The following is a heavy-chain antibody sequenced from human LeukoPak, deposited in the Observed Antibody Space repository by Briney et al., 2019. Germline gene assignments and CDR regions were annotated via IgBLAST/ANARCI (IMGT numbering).Heavy chain of an antibody. D-gene: IGHD4-11*01. CDR2: INPNSCGT. J-gene: IGHJ5*02. CDR1: GYTFTGYY. Sequence: GASVKVSCKASGYTFTGYYMHWVRQAPGQGLEWMGRINPNSCGTNYAQKFQGRVTMTRDTSISTAYMELSRLRSDDTAVYYCARDVATTNWFDPWGQGTLVTVSS. CDR3: ARDVATTNWFDP. V-gene: IGHV1-2*06.